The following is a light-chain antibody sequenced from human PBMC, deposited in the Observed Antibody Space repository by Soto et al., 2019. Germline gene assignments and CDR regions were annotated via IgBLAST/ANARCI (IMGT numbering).Light chain of an antibody. CDR2: DVS. CDR3: CSNAGSYEV. CDR1: SSDVGGYNY. J-gene: IGLJ2*01. Sequence: QSVLTQPRSVSGSPGQSVTISCTGTSSDVGGYNYVSWYQQHPGKAPKGMIYDVSERPSGVPDRFSGSKSGNTASLTISGLQAEDEADYYCCSNAGSYEVFGGGTKLTVL. V-gene: IGLV2-11*01.